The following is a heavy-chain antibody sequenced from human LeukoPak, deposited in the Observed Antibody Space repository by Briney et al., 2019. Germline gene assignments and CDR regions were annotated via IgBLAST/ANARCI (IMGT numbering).Heavy chain of an antibody. J-gene: IGHJ4*02. CDR3: AKERGPYYYDSSGYYDPYYFDY. V-gene: IGHV3-23*01. D-gene: IGHD3-22*01. Sequence: GGSLRLSCAASGFTFSSYAMSWVRQAPGKGLEWVSAIGGSGGSTYYADSVKGRFTISRDNSKNTLYLQMNSLRAEDTAVYYCAKERGPYYYDSSGYYDPYYFDYWGQGTLVTVSS. CDR2: IGGSGGST. CDR1: GFTFSSYA.